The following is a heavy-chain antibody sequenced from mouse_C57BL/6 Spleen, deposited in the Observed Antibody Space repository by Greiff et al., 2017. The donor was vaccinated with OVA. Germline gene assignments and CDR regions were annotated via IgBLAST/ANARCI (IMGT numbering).Heavy chain of an antibody. CDR1: GYTFTDYN. D-gene: IGHD2-2*01. CDR3: ARDGYDRYYAMDY. V-gene: IGHV1-18*01. J-gene: IGHJ4*01. Sequence: DVQLVESGPELVKPGASVKIPCKASGYTFTDYNMDWVKQSHGKSLEWIGDINPNNGGTIYNQKFKGKATLTVDKSSSTAYMELRSLTSEDTAVYYCARDGYDRYYAMDYWGQGTSVTVSS. CDR2: INPNNGGT.